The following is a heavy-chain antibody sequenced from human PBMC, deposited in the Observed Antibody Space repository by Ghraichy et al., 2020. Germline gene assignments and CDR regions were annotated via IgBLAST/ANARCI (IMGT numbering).Heavy chain of an antibody. J-gene: IGHJ1*01. CDR3: TRTYDSQSRGIYFKH. V-gene: IGHV3-23*01. D-gene: IGHD3-16*01. CDR1: GFTFSTYA. Sequence: GGSLRLSCAASGFTFSTYAMTWVRQAPGKGLEWVSHIIFSGSETFYADSVKGRFTISRDNSKNTLYLQMNSLRDDDTAVYYCTRTYDSQSRGIYFKHWGQGTLVTVSS. CDR2: IIFSGSET.